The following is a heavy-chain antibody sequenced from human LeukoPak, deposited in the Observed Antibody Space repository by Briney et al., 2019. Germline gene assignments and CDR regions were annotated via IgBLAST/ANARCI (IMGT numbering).Heavy chain of an antibody. Sequence: PSETLSLTCTVSGGSISSYYWSWIRQPPGKGLEWIGYIYYSGSTNYNPSLKSRVTISVDTSKNQFSLKLSSVTAADTAVYYCARGRGVAEAGNFDYWGQGTLVTVSS. V-gene: IGHV4-59*12. CDR1: GGSISSYY. J-gene: IGHJ4*02. D-gene: IGHD6-19*01. CDR3: ARGRGVAEAGNFDY. CDR2: IYYSGST.